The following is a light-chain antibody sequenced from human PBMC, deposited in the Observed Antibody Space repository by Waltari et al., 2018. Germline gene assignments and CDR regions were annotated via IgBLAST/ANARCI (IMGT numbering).Light chain of an antibody. CDR1: QSVGGN. V-gene: IGKV3-11*01. CDR3: QQRRTWPSIT. Sequence: EIVLTQSPATLPLSPGQRGTLSCRASQSVGGNLAWYQQKPGQAPRLLIYDASNRATGIPARFSGSGSGTDFTLTISSLEPEDFAVYYCQQRRTWPSITFGQGTRLEI. J-gene: IGKJ5*01. CDR2: DAS.